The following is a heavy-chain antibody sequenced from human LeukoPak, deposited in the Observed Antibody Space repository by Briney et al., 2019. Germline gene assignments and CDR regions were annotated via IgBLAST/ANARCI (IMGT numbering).Heavy chain of an antibody. D-gene: IGHD6-6*01. J-gene: IGHJ5*02. CDR1: GGSISSYY. CDR2: IYYSGST. V-gene: IGHV4-59*01. Sequence: SETLSLTCTVSGGSISSYYWSWIRQPPGKGLEWIGYIYYSGSTNYNPSLKGRVTISVDTSKNQFSLKLSPVTAADTAVYYCARGEYSSSFWFDPWGQGTLVTVSS. CDR3: ARGEYSSSFWFDP.